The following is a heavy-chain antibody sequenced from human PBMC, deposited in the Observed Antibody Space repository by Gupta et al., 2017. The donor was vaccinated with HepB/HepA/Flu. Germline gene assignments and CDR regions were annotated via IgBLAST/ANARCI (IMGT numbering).Heavy chain of an antibody. V-gene: IGHV4-34*01. J-gene: IGHJ4*02. D-gene: IGHD6-6*01. CDR3: ARYSSSSGWYFDY. CDR2: INHRGST. Sequence: QVQLQQWGAGLLKPSETLSLTCAVYGGSFSGYYWSWIRQPPGKGLEWIGEINHRGSTNYNPSLKSRVTISVETSKNQFSLKLSSVTAADTAVYYCARYSSSSGWYFDYWGQGTLVTVSS. CDR1: GGSFSGYY.